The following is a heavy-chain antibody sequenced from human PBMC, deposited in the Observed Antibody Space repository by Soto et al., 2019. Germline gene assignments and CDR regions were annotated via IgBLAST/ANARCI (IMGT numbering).Heavy chain of an antibody. J-gene: IGHJ4*02. Sequence: GPLRLSGTASGXTFSSYAISWVRQAPEKGLGWVSILNYTGGDTLYADPVNGRFTISRENSKNPLYLPTNSLRPEEAALYYCAKTSGPPYPESRAFDFWGQGTRAPVSS. CDR1: GXTFSSYA. CDR3: AKTSGPPYPESRAFDF. CDR2: LNYTGGDT. D-gene: IGHD1-26*01. V-gene: IGHV3-23*01.